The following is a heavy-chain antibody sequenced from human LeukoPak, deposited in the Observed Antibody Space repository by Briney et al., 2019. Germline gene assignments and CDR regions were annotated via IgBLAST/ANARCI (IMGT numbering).Heavy chain of an antibody. D-gene: IGHD3-10*02. Sequence: GASVKVSCKASGYTFTGYYMHWVRQAPGQGLEWMGWINPNSGGTNYAQKFQGRVTMTRDTSISTAYMELSRLRSDDTAVYYCARDSLFGEYPLAFGYWGQGTLVTVSS. CDR2: INPNSGGT. V-gene: IGHV1-2*02. CDR3: ARDSLFGEYPLAFGY. CDR1: GYTFTGYY. J-gene: IGHJ4*02.